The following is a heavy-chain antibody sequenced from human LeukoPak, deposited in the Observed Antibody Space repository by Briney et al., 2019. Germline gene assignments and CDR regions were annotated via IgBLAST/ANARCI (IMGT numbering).Heavy chain of an antibody. CDR3: ARARRWNAAVEGWWFDP. CDR2: IYYSGST. J-gene: IGHJ5*02. V-gene: IGHV4-59*01. Sequence: SETLSLSCTVSGGSISNYYWSWIRQSPVKGLEWIGFIYYSGSTNYNPSLKSRVTISVDTSKNQFSLKLSSVTAADTAVYYCARARRWNAAVEGWWFDPWGQGTLVTVSS. CDR1: GGSISNYY. D-gene: IGHD1-1*01.